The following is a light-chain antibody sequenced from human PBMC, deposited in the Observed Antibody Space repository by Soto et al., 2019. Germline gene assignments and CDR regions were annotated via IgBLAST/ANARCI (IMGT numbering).Light chain of an antibody. CDR3: QQGYSTPLT. V-gene: IGKV1-39*01. Sequence: IQLTQSPSSLSASVGDRVTITCRASQGISSYLVCYQQKPGKVPKLLIYTASTLQSGVPSRLRGSGAGTDFTLTISSLQPEDFATYYCQQGYSTPLTFGGGTKV. J-gene: IGKJ4*01. CDR1: QGISSY. CDR2: TAS.